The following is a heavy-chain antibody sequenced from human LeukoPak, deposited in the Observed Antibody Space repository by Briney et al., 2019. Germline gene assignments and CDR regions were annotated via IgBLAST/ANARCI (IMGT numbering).Heavy chain of an antibody. CDR1: GGPISSYY. Sequence: PSETLSLTCTVSGGPISSYYWSWIRQPPGKGLEWIGYIYYSGSTNYNPSLKSRVTISVDTSKNQFSLKVNSVTAADTAVYYCAREPEGGGYYLHFDYWGQGTLVTVSS. CDR2: IYYSGST. CDR3: AREPEGGGYYLHFDY. J-gene: IGHJ4*02. V-gene: IGHV4-59*12. D-gene: IGHD3-22*01.